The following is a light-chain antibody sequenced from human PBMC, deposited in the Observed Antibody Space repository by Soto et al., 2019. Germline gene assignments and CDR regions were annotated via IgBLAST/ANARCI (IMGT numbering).Light chain of an antibody. Sequence: EIVLTQSPDTLSLSPGERATLSCRASQSVSSNHVAWDQHRPGQPPRLLLYVASSSDTGIPDRFSCSGSGAEFTLTITRLEPEDFAVYYCQQHGSGPWTFGQGTKVEIK. V-gene: IGKV3-20*01. J-gene: IGKJ1*01. CDR2: VAS. CDR1: QSVSSNH. CDR3: QQHGSGPWT.